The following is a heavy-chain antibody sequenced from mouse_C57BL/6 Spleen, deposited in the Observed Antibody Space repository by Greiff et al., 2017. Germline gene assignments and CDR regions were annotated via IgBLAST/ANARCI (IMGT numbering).Heavy chain of an antibody. V-gene: IGHV1-61*01. J-gene: IGHJ4*01. Sequence: VQLQQPGAELVRPGSSVKLSCKASGYTFTSYWMDWVKQRPGQGLEWIGNIYPSDSETHYNQKFKDKATLTVDKSSSTASMQLSSLTSEDSAVYYCARGGGLLRDYYAMDYWGQGTSVTVSS. D-gene: IGHD1-1*01. CDR1: GYTFTSYW. CDR2: IYPSDSET. CDR3: ARGGGLLRDYYAMDY.